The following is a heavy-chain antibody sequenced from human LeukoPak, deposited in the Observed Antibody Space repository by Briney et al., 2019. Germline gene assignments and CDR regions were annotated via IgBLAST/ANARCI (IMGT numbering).Heavy chain of an antibody. J-gene: IGHJ4*02. Sequence: SETLSLTCTVSGGSISSYYWGWIRQPPGKGLEWIGSIYYSGSTYYNPSLKSRVTISVDTSKNQFSLKLSSVTAADTAVYYCARGPRGYSGYGLLRFDYWGQGTLVSVSS. CDR3: ARGPRGYSGYGLLRFDY. D-gene: IGHD5-12*01. CDR2: IYYSGST. CDR1: GGSISSYY. V-gene: IGHV4-39*07.